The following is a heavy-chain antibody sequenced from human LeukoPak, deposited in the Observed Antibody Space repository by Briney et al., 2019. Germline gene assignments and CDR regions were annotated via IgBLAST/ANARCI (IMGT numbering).Heavy chain of an antibody. CDR3: ARETYYYDSSAYSRAFDI. J-gene: IGHJ3*02. D-gene: IGHD3-22*01. V-gene: IGHV3-7*01. CDR1: GFTFSSYW. Sequence: GGSLRLSCAASGFTFSSYWMSWVRQAPGKGLEWVANIKQDGSEKYYVDSVKGRFTISRDNAKNSLYLQMNSLRAEDTAVYYCARETYYYDSSAYSRAFDIWDQGTMVTVSS. CDR2: IKQDGSEK.